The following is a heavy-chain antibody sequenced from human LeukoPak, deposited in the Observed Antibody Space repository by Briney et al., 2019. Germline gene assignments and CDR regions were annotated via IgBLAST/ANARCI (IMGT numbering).Heavy chain of an antibody. CDR1: GYTFTSYD. CDR3: ARVGLGGSSGWPYYFDY. Sequence: ASVKVSCKASGYTFTSYDINWVRQATGQGLEWMGWMNPNSGNTGYAQKFQGRVTMTRNTSISTAYMELSSLRSEDTAVYYCARVGLGGSSGWPYYFDYWGQGTLVTVSS. V-gene: IGHV1-8*01. CDR2: MNPNSGNT. D-gene: IGHD6-19*01. J-gene: IGHJ4*02.